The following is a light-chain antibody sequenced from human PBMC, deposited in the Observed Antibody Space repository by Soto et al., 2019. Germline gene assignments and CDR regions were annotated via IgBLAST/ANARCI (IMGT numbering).Light chain of an antibody. V-gene: IGKV1-5*01. CDR1: QSISSW. Sequence: DIQMTQSPSTLSASVGDRVTIPCRASQSISSWLAWYQQKPGKAPKLLIYDASSLESGVPSRFSGSGSGTEFPLTISSLQPDDLATYYCQQYNSYPVTFGQGTKVEIK. CDR2: DAS. J-gene: IGKJ1*01. CDR3: QQYNSYPVT.